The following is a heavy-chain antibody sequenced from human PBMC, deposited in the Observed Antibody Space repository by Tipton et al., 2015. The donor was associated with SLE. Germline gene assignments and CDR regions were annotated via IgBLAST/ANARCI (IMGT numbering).Heavy chain of an antibody. CDR2: VYHGGGT. D-gene: IGHD5-24*01. Sequence: TLSLTCAVSGASISGSDWWSWVRQSPGKGLEWIGEVYHGGGTNYNPSLRGRVTISVDTSNNQFSLKLNSVTAADTAVYYCAIYNLGRRYFDYWGRGALVTVSS. CDR1: GASISGSDW. CDR3: AIYNLGRRYFDY. V-gene: IGHV4-4*02. J-gene: IGHJ4*02.